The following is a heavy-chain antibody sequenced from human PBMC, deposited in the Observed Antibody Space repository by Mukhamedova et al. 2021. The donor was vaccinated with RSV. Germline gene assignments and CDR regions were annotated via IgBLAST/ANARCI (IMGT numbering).Heavy chain of an antibody. D-gene: IGHD3-3*01. J-gene: IGHJ4*02. CDR2: IIPIFGTA. V-gene: IGHV1-69*01. Sequence: GLEWMGGIIPIFGTANYAQKFQGRVTITADESTSTAYMELSSLRSEDTAVYYCASRPATATIFGARYDDYWGQGTLVTVSS. CDR3: ASRPATATIFGARYDDY.